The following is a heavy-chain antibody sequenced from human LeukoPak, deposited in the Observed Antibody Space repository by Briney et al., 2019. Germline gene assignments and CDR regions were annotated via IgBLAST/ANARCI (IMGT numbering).Heavy chain of an antibody. CDR1: GFTFSTYT. J-gene: IGHJ4*02. CDR3: AIDPNWGTHS. D-gene: IGHD7-27*01. Sequence: GGSLRLSCAASGFTFSTYTMYWVRHPPGKRLELVSIIGNNGGGIHYADSVKGRFTISRDNFKNALYLQMNSLRVEDTAVYYCAIDPNWGTHSWGQGVLVTVSS. V-gene: IGHV3-23*01. CDR2: IGNNGGGI.